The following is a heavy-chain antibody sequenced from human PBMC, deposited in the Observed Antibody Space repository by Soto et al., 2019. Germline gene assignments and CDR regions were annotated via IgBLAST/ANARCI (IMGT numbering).Heavy chain of an antibody. CDR2: IYSSGST. J-gene: IGHJ4*02. V-gene: IGHV4-59*01. Sequence: PSETVSLTCTVSGGSISSYYWSWIRQPPGKGLEWRGYIYSSGSTTYKPSLKSRVPTSVDTSKNQFSLKLSSVTAADMAVYYCARYSYGGYYFDYWGQGTMVTVAS. CDR3: ARYSYGGYYFDY. D-gene: IGHD5-18*01. CDR1: GGSISSYY.